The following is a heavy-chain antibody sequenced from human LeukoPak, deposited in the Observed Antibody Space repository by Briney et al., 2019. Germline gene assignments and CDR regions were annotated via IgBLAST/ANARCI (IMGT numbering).Heavy chain of an antibody. J-gene: IGHJ5*02. V-gene: IGHV4-31*03. Sequence: SQTLSLTCTVSGGSISSGGYYWSWIRQHPGKGLEWLGYIYYSGSTYYNPSLKSRVTISVDTSKNQFSLKLSSVTAADTAVYYCARGGYCSSTSCSHARWFDPWGQGTLVTVSS. D-gene: IGHD2-2*01. CDR1: GGSISSGGYY. CDR3: ARGGYCSSTSCSHARWFDP. CDR2: IYYSGST.